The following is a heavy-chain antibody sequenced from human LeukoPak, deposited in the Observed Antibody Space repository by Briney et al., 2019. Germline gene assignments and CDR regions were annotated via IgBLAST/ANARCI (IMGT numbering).Heavy chain of an antibody. D-gene: IGHD6-13*01. CDR2: ISAYNGNT. Sequence: VASVKVSCKASGYTFTSYGISWVRQAPGQGLEWMGWISAYNGNTNYAQKFQGRVTITRNTSISTAYMELSSLRSEDTAVYYCARGKASSSWYYYYYYMDVWGKGTTVTVSS. CDR3: ARGKASSSWYYYYYYMDV. CDR1: GYTFTSYG. J-gene: IGHJ6*03. V-gene: IGHV1-18*01.